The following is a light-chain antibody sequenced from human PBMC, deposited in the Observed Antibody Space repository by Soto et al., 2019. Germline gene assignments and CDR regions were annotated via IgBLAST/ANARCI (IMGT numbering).Light chain of an antibody. CDR3: QQYNNWPPIT. V-gene: IGKV3-15*01. CDR2: GAS. Sequence: IVMTQSPATVPVSPGERVTLSCRASQSVSIDLAWYQQKPGQAPRLLIYGASTRATDIPPSFTGSGSGTEFTLTISSLQSEDIAVYYCQQYNNWPPITFGQGTRLEIK. CDR1: QSVSID. J-gene: IGKJ5*01.